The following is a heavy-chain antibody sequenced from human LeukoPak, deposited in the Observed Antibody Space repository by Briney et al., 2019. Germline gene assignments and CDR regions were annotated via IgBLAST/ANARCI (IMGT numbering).Heavy chain of an antibody. CDR3: ARIVLVGATRSWFDP. V-gene: IGHV5-51*01. CDR2: IFPGDSDT. Sequence: GESLKISCKGSGYTFTSYWIAWVRQMPGKGLEWMGIIFPGDSDTRYSPSFQGHVTISADKSISTAYLQWSSLKASDTAMYYCARIVLVGATRSWFDPWGQGTLVTVYS. J-gene: IGHJ5*02. CDR1: GYTFTSYW. D-gene: IGHD1-26*01.